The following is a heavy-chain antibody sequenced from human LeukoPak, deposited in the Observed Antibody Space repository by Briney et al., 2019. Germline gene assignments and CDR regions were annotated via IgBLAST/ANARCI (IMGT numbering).Heavy chain of an antibody. CDR1: GGSFSGYY. J-gene: IGHJ4*02. V-gene: IGHV4-34*01. CDR2: INHSGST. CDR3: ARGRGGPVAVAGRRIDY. Sequence: SETLSLTCAVYGGSFSGYYWSWIRQPPGKGLEWIGEINHSGSTNYNPSLKSRVTISVDTSKNQFSLKLSSVTAADTAVNYCARGRGGPVAVAGRRIDYWGQGTLVTVSS. D-gene: IGHD6-19*01.